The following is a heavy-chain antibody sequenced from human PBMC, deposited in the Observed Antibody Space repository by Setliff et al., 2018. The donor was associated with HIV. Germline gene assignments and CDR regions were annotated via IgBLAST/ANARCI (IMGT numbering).Heavy chain of an antibody. CDR3: ARRTIWGDAFDI. V-gene: IGHV4-34*01. CDR1: GGSFSGYY. D-gene: IGHD3-16*01. J-gene: IGHJ3*02. Sequence: SETLSLTCAVYGGSFSGYYWSWIRQPPGKGLEWIGEINHSGNTDQNPALKSRVTMSVETSENQFSLRLNSVTAADTAVYYCARRTIWGDAFDIWGRGTMVTVSS. CDR2: INHSGNT.